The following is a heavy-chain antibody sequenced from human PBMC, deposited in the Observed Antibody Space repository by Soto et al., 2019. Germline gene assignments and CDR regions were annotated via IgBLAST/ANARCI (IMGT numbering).Heavy chain of an antibody. J-gene: IGHJ3*02. D-gene: IGHD1-26*01. CDR2: IYYSGST. CDR3: ARRGRERGSYSPGAFDI. CDR1: GGSISSYY. V-gene: IGHV4-59*01. Sequence: QVQLQESGPGLVKPSETLSLTCTVSGGSISSYYWSWIRQPPGKGLEWIGYIYYSGSTNYNPSLKSRVTISVDTSKNQFSLKLSSVTAADTAVYYCARRGRERGSYSPGAFDIWGQGTMVTVSS.